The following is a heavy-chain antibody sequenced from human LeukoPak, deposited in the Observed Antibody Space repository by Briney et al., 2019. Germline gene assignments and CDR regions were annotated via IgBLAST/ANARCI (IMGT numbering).Heavy chain of an antibody. CDR1: GYTFTDYY. J-gene: IGHJ6*02. CDR3: ASLGATTLSYHVMDV. CDR2: VNPNDGAT. V-gene: IGHV1-2*02. Sequence: GASVKVFCKASGYTFTDYYIHWVRQAPGHGLQWMGWVNPNDGATNYAQNFQGRVTLTRDPSITTLYMELTRLRSDDTAVIYCASLGATTLSYHVMDVWGQGTTVTVSS. D-gene: IGHD1-26*01.